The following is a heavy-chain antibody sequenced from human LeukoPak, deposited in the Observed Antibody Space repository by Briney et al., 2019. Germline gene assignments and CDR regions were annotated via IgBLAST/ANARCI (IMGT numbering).Heavy chain of an antibody. CDR3: ARDFADGYNPHDAFDI. D-gene: IGHD5-24*01. CDR2: IRYDGSNK. CDR1: GFTFSSYG. V-gene: IGHV3-30*02. Sequence: GGSLRLSCAASGFTFSSYGMHWVRQAPGKGLEWVAFIRYDGSNKYYADSVKGRFTISRDNSKNTLYLQMNSLRAEDTAVYYCARDFADGYNPHDAFDIWGQGTMVTVSS. J-gene: IGHJ3*02.